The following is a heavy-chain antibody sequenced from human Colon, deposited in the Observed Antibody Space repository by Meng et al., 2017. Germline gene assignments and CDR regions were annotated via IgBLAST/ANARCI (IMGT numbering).Heavy chain of an antibody. D-gene: IGHD2-8*01. CDR2: IHPSGGT. V-gene: IGHV4-4*02. CDR3: ARGGGCVNGVCGSLDY. J-gene: IGHJ4*02. CDR1: GGSITTNNW. Sequence: VQLQGSVPGLLKPSGTLSLTCAVSGGSITTNNWWSWVRQPPGKGLEWIGEIHPSGGTNYNPSLKSRVTMSIDNSKRQFSLNLSSVTAADTAVYYCARGGGCVNGVCGSLDYWGQGTLVTVSS.